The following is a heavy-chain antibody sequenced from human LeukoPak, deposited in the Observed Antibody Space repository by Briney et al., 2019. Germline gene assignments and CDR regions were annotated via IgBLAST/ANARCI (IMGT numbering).Heavy chain of an antibody. J-gene: IGHJ4*02. CDR2: IIPIFGTA. Sequence: ASVKVSCKASGGTFSSYAISWVRQAPGQGLEWMGGIIPIFGTANYAQKFQGRVTITTDESTSTAYMELSSLRSEDTAVYYCAGETTGDGFLFDYWGQGTLVTVSS. CDR3: AGETTGDGFLFDY. V-gene: IGHV1-69*05. CDR1: GGTFSSYA. D-gene: IGHD5-24*01.